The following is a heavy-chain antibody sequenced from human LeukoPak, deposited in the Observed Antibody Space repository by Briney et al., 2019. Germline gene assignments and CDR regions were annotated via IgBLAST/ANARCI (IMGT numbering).Heavy chain of an antibody. J-gene: IGHJ6*02. CDR2: IYYSGST. CDR1: GGSISSYY. CDR3: ARHESDSWRAGHYYHGMDV. Sequence: SETLSLTCTVSGGSISSYYWSWIRQPPGKGLEWIEYIYYSGSTNYNPSLNNRVTISVDTSKNQFSLKLSSVTAADTAVYYCARHESDSWRAGHYYHGMDVWGQRT. D-gene: IGHD5-12*01. V-gene: IGHV4-59*08.